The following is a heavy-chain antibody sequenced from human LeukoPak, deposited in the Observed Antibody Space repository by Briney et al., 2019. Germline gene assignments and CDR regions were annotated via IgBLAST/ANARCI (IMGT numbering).Heavy chain of an antibody. D-gene: IGHD3-16*02. V-gene: IGHV1-46*01. Sequence: GASVKVSCKASGYSFTSHYMHWVRQAPGQGLEWMGLINPSGSRTLYAQKFEGRVTMTRDMSTTTDYMELSSLRSEDTAVYYCARDNSVGGIAWWFDPWGEGSLVTVSS. CDR2: INPSGSRT. J-gene: IGHJ5*02. CDR3: ARDNSVGGIAWWFDP. CDR1: GYSFTSHY.